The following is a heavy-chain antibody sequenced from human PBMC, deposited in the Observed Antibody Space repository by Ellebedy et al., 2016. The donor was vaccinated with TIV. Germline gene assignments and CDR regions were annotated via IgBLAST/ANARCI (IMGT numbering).Heavy chain of an antibody. J-gene: IGHJ6*03. CDR1: GFAFGGFC. V-gene: IGHV3-21*01. CDR3: ARFSRGAPFVDYLYYMDV. Sequence: PGGSLRLSCAASGFAFGGFCMNWVHQAPGKGLEWVSSISTISDDVHHADSVKGRFTISRDNAKNSIYLQMNNLRPEDTAVYYCARFSRGAPFVDYLYYMDVWGKGTAVTVSS. CDR2: ISTISDDV. D-gene: IGHD2-15*01.